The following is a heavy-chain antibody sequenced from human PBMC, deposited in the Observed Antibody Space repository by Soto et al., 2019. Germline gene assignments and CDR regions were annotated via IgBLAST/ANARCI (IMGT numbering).Heavy chain of an antibody. CDR2: IYYSGST. CDR3: ASVDRYGKGSFDY. V-gene: IGHV4-59*08. Sequence: QVQLQESGPGLVKPSETLSLTCTVSGGSISSYYWSWIRQPPGKGLEWIGYIYYSGSTNYNPSLKSRVTLSVDTSKKQFSLKVSSVTAADTAVYYCASVDRYGKGSFDYWGQGTLVTVSS. J-gene: IGHJ4*02. D-gene: IGHD5-18*01. CDR1: GGSISSYY.